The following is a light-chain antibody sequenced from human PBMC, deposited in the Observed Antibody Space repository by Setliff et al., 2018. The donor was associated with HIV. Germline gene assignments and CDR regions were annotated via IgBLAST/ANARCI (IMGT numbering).Light chain of an antibody. V-gene: IGLV2-14*01. CDR1: SSDVGSYNY. J-gene: IGLJ1*01. CDR2: EVS. CDR3: NSFTTTTTLV. Sequence: QSALTQPASVSGSPGQSITISCTGTSSDVGSYNYVSWYQQHPGKAPKLMISEVSNRPSGVSNRFSGSKSDNTASLTISGLQAEDEADYFCNSFTTTTTLVFGTGTKV.